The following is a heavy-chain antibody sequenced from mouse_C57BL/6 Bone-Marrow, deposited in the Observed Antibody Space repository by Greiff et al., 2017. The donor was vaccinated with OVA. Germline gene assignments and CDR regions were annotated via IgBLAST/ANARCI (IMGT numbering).Heavy chain of an antibody. D-gene: IGHD1-1*01. CDR1: GFTFSSYG. CDR3: ARRVMTTVVDWYFDV. CDR2: ISSGGSFT. V-gene: IGHV5-6*01. Sequence: EVQLVESGGDLVKPGGSLKLSCAASGFTFSSYGMSWVRQTPDKRLEWVATISSGGSFTYYPDSVKGRFTISRDNAKNTLYLRMSSLKSEDTAMYYCARRVMTTVVDWYFDVWGTGTTVTVSS. J-gene: IGHJ1*03.